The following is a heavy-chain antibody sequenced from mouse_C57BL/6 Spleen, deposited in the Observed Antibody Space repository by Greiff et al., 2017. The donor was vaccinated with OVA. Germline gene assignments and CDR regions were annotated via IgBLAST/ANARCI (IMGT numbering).Heavy chain of an antibody. CDR2: IDPSDSYT. Sequence: QVQLQQPGAELVKPGASVKLSCKASGYTFTSYWMQWVKQRPGQGLAWIGEIDPSDSYTNYNQKFKGKATLTVDTSSSTAYMQLSSLTSEDSAVYYCARNYDYHYFDYWGQGTTLTVSS. CDR1: GYTFTSYW. D-gene: IGHD2-4*01. J-gene: IGHJ2*01. CDR3: ARNYDYHYFDY. V-gene: IGHV1-50*01.